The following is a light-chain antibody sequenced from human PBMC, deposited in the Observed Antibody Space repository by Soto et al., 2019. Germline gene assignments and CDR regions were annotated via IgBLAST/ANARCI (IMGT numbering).Light chain of an antibody. V-gene: IGKV1-5*03. J-gene: IGKJ5*01. CDR1: QSISSW. CDR3: HQYNIYSIT. Sequence: DIQMTQSPSTLSASVGDRVTITCRASQSISSWLAWYQQKPGKAPKLLIYKASSLEVGVPSRFSGSGSGTEFTLTSSSLQPDDFATYYCHQYNIYSITFGQGTRLEIK. CDR2: KAS.